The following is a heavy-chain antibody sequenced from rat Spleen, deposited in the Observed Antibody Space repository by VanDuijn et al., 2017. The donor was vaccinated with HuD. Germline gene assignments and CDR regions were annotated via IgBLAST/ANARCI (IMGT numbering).Heavy chain of an antibody. D-gene: IGHD1-10*01. CDR1: GFSLTSYY. J-gene: IGHJ2*01. CDR2: IRSGGST. V-gene: IGHV2-65*01. Sequence: QVQLKETGPGLVQPTQTLSITCTVSGFSLTSYYMQWVRQTPGKGLEWMGFIRSGGSTEYNSEFKSRLSISRDTSKNQVFLKMNSLKTEDTGVYYCARSSTTRYYFDYWGQGVMVTVSS. CDR3: ARSSTTRYYFDY.